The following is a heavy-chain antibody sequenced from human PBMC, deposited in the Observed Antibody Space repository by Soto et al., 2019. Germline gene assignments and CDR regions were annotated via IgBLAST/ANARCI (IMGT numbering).Heavy chain of an antibody. Sequence: QVQLQESGPGLVKPSGTLSLTCAVSSGSISTSNWWSWVRQPPGKGLEWIGEIYRSGSTNYNPSLKSRVTISVDKSKNQCSLKLSSVTAADTAVYYCARGNRDYYYYMDVWGKGTTVTVSS. CDR2: IYRSGST. CDR3: ARGNRDYYYYMDV. V-gene: IGHV4-4*02. D-gene: IGHD3-10*01. CDR1: SGSISTSNW. J-gene: IGHJ6*03.